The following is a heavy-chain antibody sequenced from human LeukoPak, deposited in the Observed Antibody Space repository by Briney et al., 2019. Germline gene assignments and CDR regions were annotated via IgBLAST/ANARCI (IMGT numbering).Heavy chain of an antibody. V-gene: IGHV3-30*02. J-gene: IGHJ4*02. CDR2: IRYDGSNK. Sequence: GGSLRLSCAASGFTFSSYGMHWVRQAPGKGLEWVAFIRYDGSNKYYADSVKGRFTISRDNSKNTLCLQMNSLRAEDTAVYYCAKAAGRYSSGWDFDYWGQGTLVTVSS. D-gene: IGHD6-19*01. CDR3: AKAAGRYSSGWDFDY. CDR1: GFTFSSYG.